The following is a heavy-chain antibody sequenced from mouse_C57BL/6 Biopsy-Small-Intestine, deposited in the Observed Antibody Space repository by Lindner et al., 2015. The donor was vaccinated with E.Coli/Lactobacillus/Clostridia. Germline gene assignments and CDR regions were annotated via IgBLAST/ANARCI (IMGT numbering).Heavy chain of an antibody. CDR1: GDTFRRYA. CDR2: ITPNNAAA. D-gene: IGHD2-2*01. CDR3: ARDWRDWFDP. Sequence: SVKVSCKAPGDTFRRYAISWVRLAPGQGPEWMGRITPNNAAARQAQKFQGRVSITADESTSTVYTELSGLTSDDTAVYYCARDWRDWFDPWGQGTQVIVS. J-gene: IGHJ3*01. V-gene: IGHV1-72*01.